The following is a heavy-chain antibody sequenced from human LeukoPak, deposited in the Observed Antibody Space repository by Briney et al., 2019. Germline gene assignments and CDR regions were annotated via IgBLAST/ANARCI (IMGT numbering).Heavy chain of an antibody. CDR1: GGSFSGYY. CDR2: INHSGST. V-gene: IGHV4-34*01. Sequence: SETLSLTCAVYGGSFSGYYWSWIRQPPRKGLEWIGEINHSGSTNYNPSLKSRVTISVDTSKNQFSLKLSSVTAADTAVYYCARGARHFDLWGRGTLVTVSS. J-gene: IGHJ2*01. CDR3: ARGARHFDL.